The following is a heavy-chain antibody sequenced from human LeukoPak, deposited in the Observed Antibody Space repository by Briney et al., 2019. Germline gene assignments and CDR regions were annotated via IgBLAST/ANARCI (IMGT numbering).Heavy chain of an antibody. J-gene: IGHJ4*02. CDR1: GFTFDDYA. D-gene: IGHD3-10*01. CDR3: ARVDLYYGSGSYYPPDY. Sequence: PGRSLRLSCAASGFTFDDYAMHWVRQAPGKGLEWVSGISWNSGSIGYADSVKGRFTISRDNAENSLYLQMNSLRAEDTAVYYCARVDLYYGSGSYYPPDYWGQGTLVTVSS. V-gene: IGHV3-9*01. CDR2: ISWNSGSI.